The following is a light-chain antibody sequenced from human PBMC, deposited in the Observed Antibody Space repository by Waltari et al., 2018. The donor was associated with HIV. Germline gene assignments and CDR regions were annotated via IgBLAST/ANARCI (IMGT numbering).Light chain of an antibody. CDR3: QQYNDWPYT. V-gene: IGKV3-15*01. CDR1: QSVSRN. J-gene: IGKJ2*01. CDR2: GAS. Sequence: EIVMTQSPATLSVSPGEGVTLSCRASQSVSRNLAWYRQKPGQGPRLLIYGASTRATGIPARFSGSGSGTDFNLTISGLQSEDFAIYSCQQYNDWPYTFGQGTKLEIK.